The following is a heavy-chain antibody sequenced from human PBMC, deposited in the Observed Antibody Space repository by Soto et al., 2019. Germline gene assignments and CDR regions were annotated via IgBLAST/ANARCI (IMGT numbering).Heavy chain of an antibody. Sequence: PSETLSLTCTVSGDPISNYYWSWIRQPPGKGLEWIGFISYTGSTNYNPSLKSRVTISVDSSKIQFSLRLGPVTAADTAVYYCASGDSSGWYSFYIHHWGQGTLVTVSS. CDR2: ISYTGST. CDR3: ASGDSSGWYSFYIHH. D-gene: IGHD6-19*01. J-gene: IGHJ1*01. CDR1: GDPISNYY. V-gene: IGHV4-59*01.